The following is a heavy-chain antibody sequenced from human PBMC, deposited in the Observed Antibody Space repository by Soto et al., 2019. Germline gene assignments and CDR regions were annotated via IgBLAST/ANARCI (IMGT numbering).Heavy chain of an antibody. Sequence: QVQLQESGPRLVKPSQTLSLTCTVSGGSISSGGYFWSWIRQHPGKGLEWIGYIDYSGSTYYHPSLKSRVTLSLHTSKNHFSLNLPSVTAADTAVYYCAGQIVWGSDRYTGGMDVWCQGTTVTVSS. V-gene: IGHV4-31*03. D-gene: IGHD3-16*02. CDR3: AGQIVWGSDRYTGGMDV. CDR2: IDYSGST. J-gene: IGHJ6*02. CDR1: GGSISSGGYF.